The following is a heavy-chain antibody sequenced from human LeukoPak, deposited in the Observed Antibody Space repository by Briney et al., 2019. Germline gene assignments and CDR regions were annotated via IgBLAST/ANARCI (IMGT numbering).Heavy chain of an antibody. CDR3: ARGVAAAGTEFSDN. Sequence: SETLSLTCTVSGGSISSYYWSWIRQPPGKGLEWIGYIYYSGSTNYNPSLKSRVTISVDTSKNQFSLKLSSVTAADTAVYYCARGVAAAGTEFSDNWGQGTLVTVSS. V-gene: IGHV4-59*01. CDR2: IYYSGST. D-gene: IGHD6-13*01. J-gene: IGHJ4*02. CDR1: GGSISSYY.